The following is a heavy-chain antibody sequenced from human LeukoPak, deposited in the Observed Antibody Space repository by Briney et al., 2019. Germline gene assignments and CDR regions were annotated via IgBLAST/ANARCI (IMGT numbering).Heavy chain of an antibody. V-gene: IGHV3-23*01. CDR1: GFTFSSYA. CDR3: AKSRAIVVVTEFDY. Sequence: GGSLRLSCAASGFTFSSYAMSWVRQAPGKGLEWVSAISGSGGSTYYADSVKGRVTISRDNSKNTLYLQMNSLRAEDTAVYYCAKSRAIVVVTEFDYWGQGTLVTVSS. J-gene: IGHJ4*02. D-gene: IGHD2-21*02. CDR2: ISGSGGST.